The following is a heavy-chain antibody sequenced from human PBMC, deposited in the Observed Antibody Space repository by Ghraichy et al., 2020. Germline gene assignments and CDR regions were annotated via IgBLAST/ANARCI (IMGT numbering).Heavy chain of an antibody. D-gene: IGHD6-13*01. Sequence: GGSLRLSCAASGFTFSSYDMHWVRQATGKGLEWVSAIGTAGDPYYPGSVKGRFTISRENAKNSLYLQMNSLRAGDTAVYYCARAPTIPGIAAAGTWGWDYWGQGTLVTVSS. CDR3: ARAPTIPGIAAAGTWGWDY. CDR2: IGTAGDP. J-gene: IGHJ4*02. V-gene: IGHV3-13*05. CDR1: GFTFSSYD.